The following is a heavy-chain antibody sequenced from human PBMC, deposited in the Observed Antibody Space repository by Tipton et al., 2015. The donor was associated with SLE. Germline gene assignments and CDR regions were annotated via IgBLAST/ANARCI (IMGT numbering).Heavy chain of an antibody. CDR2: YYNSAKT. J-gene: IGHJ3*01. D-gene: IGHD5-18*01. V-gene: IGHV4-39*01. CDR1: VGSISSNSNY. Sequence: LSLTCVVSVGSISSNSNYWAWVRQPPGKGLVWIGSYYNSAKTYYNPSLKSRVTISVDTSKNQFSLKLTSVTAADTAVFYCARRVTAMFTPGPFDVWGQGISVIVSS. CDR3: ARRVTAMFTPGPFDV.